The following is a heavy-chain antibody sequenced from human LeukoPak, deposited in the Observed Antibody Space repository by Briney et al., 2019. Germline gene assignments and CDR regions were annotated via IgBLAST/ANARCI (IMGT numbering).Heavy chain of an antibody. J-gene: IGHJ4*02. V-gene: IGHV3-21*01. CDR3: ARALSSTSCCLFDY. CDR2: ISSSSSYI. CDR1: GFTFSSYS. D-gene: IGHD2-2*01. Sequence: GGSLRLSCAASGFTFSSYSMNWVRQAPGKGLEWVSSISSSSSYIYYADSVKGRFTISRDNAKNSLYLQMNSLRAEDTAVYYCARALSSTSCCLFDYWGQGTLVTVSS.